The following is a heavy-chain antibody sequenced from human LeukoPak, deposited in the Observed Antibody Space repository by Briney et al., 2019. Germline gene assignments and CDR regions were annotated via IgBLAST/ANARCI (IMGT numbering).Heavy chain of an antibody. D-gene: IGHD5-12*01. CDR1: DYSISLSSSNW. CDR3: ARKRAVATMADAFDV. J-gene: IGHJ3*01. Sequence: SETLSLTCTVSDYSISLSSSNWWGWIRQTPGKGLGWIGYIYHSGSSHYNPTLASRVTMSVDTSKNQFSLKLSSVTAVDTAVYYCARKRAVATMADAFDVWGQGTMVTVSS. V-gene: IGHV4-28*01. CDR2: IYHSGSS.